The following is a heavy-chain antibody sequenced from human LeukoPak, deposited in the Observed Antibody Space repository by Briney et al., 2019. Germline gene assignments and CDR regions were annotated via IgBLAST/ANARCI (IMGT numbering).Heavy chain of an antibody. CDR2: IYTSGST. V-gene: IGHV4-61*02. CDR1: GDSIISGRYY. D-gene: IGHD2-2*01. J-gene: IGHJ6*03. CDR3: ARESRDNVVVTGAPPSSHYYVDV. Sequence: PSETLSLTCIVPGDSIISGRYYWSCIRQPAGKGLEWIGRIYTSGSTNYNPSLKSRVTISADTSKNQFSLNLSSVTAADTAVYFCARESRDNVVVTGAPPSSHYYVDVWGKGTTVTVSS.